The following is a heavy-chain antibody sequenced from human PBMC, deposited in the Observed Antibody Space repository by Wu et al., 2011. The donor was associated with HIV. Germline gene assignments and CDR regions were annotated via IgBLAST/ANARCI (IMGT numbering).Heavy chain of an antibody. CDR2: ISAYNGDT. J-gene: IGHJ5*02. V-gene: IGHV1-18*04. CDR3: ARTGPKVTRRWFDP. D-gene: IGHD2-21*02. Sequence: QVQLVQSGAEVKKPGASVKVSCKASGYNFAGFYMHWVRQAPGQGLEWMGWISAYNGDTNYAQKLQGRVTMTTDTSTSTAYMELRSLRSDDTAVYYCARTGPKVTRRWFDPWGQGTLVTVSS. CDR1: GYNFAGFY.